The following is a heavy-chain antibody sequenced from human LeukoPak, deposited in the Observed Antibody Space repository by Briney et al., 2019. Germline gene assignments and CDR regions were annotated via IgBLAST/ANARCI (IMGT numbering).Heavy chain of an antibody. CDR1: GGTFSSYA. D-gene: IGHD4-23*01. CDR3: ARELDYGGPFDY. V-gene: IGHV1-69*05. J-gene: IGHJ4*02. Sequence: SVKVSCKASGGTFSSYAISWVRQAPGQGLEWMGGIIPIFGTANYAQKFQGRVTITTDDSTSTAYMELSSLRSEDTAVYYCARELDYGGPFDYWGQGTLVTVSS. CDR2: IIPIFGTA.